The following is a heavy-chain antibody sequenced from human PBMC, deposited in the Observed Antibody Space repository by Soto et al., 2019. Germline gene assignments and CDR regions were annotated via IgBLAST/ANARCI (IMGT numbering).Heavy chain of an antibody. CDR2: ISSSSSYI. CDR3: AGVDYGDPARDY. J-gene: IGHJ4*02. D-gene: IGHD4-17*01. CDR1: GFTFSSYS. V-gene: IGHV3-21*01. Sequence: EVQLVESGGGLVKPGGSLRLSCAASGFTFSSYSMNWVRQAPGKGLEWVSSISSSSSYIYYADSVKGRFTISRDNAKNSLSLRIDSRGAEDTSVYCCAGVDYGDPARDYWGQGILVPVSS.